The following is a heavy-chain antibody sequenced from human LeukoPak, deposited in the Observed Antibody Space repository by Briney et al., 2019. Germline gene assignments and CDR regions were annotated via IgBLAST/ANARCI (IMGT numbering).Heavy chain of an antibody. Sequence: SETLSLTCTVSGGSISSYYWSWIRQPPGKGLEWIGYIYYSGGTSYNPSLKSRVTISVDTSKKQFSLKLSSVAAADTAFYYCARYIVSYPHDAFDIWGQGTMVTVSS. CDR2: IYYSGGT. D-gene: IGHD1-26*01. CDR1: GGSISSYY. CDR3: ARYIVSYPHDAFDI. J-gene: IGHJ3*02. V-gene: IGHV4-59*01.